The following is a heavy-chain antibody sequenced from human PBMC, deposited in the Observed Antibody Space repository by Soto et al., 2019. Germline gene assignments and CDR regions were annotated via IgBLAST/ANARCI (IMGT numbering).Heavy chain of an antibody. J-gene: IGHJ4*02. CDR3: ASWTYSSGWYLDY. V-gene: IGHV3-7*03. Sequence: GGSLRLSCASSGFTLSTYWMSWVRQAPGKGLEWVASIKQDGSERYYADSVKGRFTISRDNARNSLSLQMNSLRAEDTAVYYCASWTYSSGWYLDYWGQGTLVTVS. CDR2: IKQDGSER. D-gene: IGHD6-19*01. CDR1: GFTLSTYW.